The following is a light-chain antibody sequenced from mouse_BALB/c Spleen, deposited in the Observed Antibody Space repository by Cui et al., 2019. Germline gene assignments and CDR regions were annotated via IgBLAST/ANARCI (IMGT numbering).Light chain of an antibody. CDR2: WAS. J-gene: IGKJ1*01. CDR3: KQSYNLPT. V-gene: IGKV8-21*01. Sequence: DIVLSQSPTSLAVSAGEKVTMSCKASQRLVTSRIRENDLAWYQQEPERSPKLLIYWASTRESGVPDRFTGSRSGTDFTLTISSVQAENLAVYYCKQSYNLPTFGGGTKLEIK. CDR1: QRLVTSRIREND.